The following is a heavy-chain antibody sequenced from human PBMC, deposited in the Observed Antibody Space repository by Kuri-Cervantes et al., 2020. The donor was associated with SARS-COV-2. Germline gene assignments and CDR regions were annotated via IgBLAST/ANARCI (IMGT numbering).Heavy chain of an antibody. CDR2: IWYDGSNK. V-gene: IGHV3-33*08. CDR3: ARGIAVAGMFDY. Sequence: GESLKISCAASGFTFSSYGMHWVRQAPGKGLEWVVVIWYDGSNKYYADSVKGRFTISRDNSKNTLYLQMNSLRAEDTAVYYCARGIAVAGMFDYWGQGIRVTVSS. D-gene: IGHD6-19*01. CDR1: GFTFSSYG. J-gene: IGHJ4*02.